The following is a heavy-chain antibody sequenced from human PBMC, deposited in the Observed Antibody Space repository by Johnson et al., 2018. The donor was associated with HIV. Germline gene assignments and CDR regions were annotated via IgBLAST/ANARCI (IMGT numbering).Heavy chain of an antibody. D-gene: IGHD3-16*02. CDR1: GFTVSSNY. J-gene: IGHJ3*02. V-gene: IGHV3-66*01. Sequence: MQLVESGGGLVQPGGSLRLSCAASGFTVSSNYMSWVRQAPGKGLEWVSVIYSGGSTYYADSVKGRFTISRDTSKNTLYLQMNSLRAEDTAVYDCARDSYDYVWGSYRHDAFDIWGQGTMVTVSS. CDR2: IYSGGST. CDR3: ARDSYDYVWGSYRHDAFDI.